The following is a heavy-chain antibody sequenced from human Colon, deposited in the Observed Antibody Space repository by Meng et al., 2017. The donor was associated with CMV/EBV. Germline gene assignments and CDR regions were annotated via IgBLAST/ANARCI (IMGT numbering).Heavy chain of an antibody. CDR2: ISHDGAKK. CDR1: GFIFSRYG. J-gene: IGHJ5*02. Sequence: GESLKISCVASGFIFSRYGMHWVRQAPGKGLEWVAIISHDGAKKYYAESVKGRFTISRDNSQNTVNVQMNSLRGDDTAVYYCARASNSSFDPWGQGTLVTVSS. CDR3: ARASNSSFDP. V-gene: IGHV3-30*19. D-gene: IGHD4-11*01.